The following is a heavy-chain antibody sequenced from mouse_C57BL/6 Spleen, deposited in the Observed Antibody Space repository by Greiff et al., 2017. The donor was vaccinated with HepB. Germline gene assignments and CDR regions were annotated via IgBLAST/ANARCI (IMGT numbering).Heavy chain of an antibody. D-gene: IGHD3-3*01. CDR2: IYPGSGST. Sequence: QVQLPQPGAELVKPGASVKMSCKASGYTFTSYWITWVKQRPGQGLEWIGDIYPGSGSTNYNEKFKSQATLTVDTSSSTAYMHLSSLTSEVSAVYYGARMLSEAMDYWGQGTSVTVSS. J-gene: IGHJ4*01. V-gene: IGHV1-55*01. CDR3: ARMLSEAMDY. CDR1: GYTFTSYW.